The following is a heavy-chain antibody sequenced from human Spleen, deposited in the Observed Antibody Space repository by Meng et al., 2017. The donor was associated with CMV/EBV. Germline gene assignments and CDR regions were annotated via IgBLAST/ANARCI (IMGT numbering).Heavy chain of an antibody. D-gene: IGHD3-10*02. CDR2: ISWDTRTT. V-gene: IGHV3-43*01. J-gene: IGHJ3*02. CDR1: GFTFDFYN. CDR3: AKDRGMFYDAFDI. Sequence: GGSLRLSCVTSGFTFDFYNMHWVRQTPGRGLEWISLISWDTRTTFYADSVKGRFTISRDNSKNTLYLQMNSLKTEDTAVYYCAKDRGMFYDAFDIWGQGTMVTVSS.